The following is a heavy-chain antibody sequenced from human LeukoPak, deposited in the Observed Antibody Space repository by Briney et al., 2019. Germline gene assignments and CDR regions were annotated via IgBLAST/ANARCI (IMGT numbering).Heavy chain of an antibody. CDR3: AREGCTNGVCYLMGYYYYMDV. V-gene: IGHV1-2*02. Sequence: ASVKVSCKASGYTFTCYNMHWVRQAPGQGLEWMGWINPNSGGTNYAQKFQGRVTMTRDTSISTAYMELSRLRSDDTVVYYCAREGCTNGVCYLMGYYYYMDVWGKGTTVTVSS. J-gene: IGHJ6*03. CDR2: INPNSGGT. CDR1: GYTFTCYN. D-gene: IGHD2-8*01.